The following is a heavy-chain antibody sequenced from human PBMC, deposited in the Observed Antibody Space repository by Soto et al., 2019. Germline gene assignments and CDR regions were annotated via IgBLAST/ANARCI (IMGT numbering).Heavy chain of an antibody. CDR2: VSYDGSNK. J-gene: IGHJ4*02. CDR3: AKDLGFCSGGSCYSEGYFDY. V-gene: IGHV3-30*09. CDR1: GFTFSSYA. Sequence: PGGSLRLSCSASGFTFSSYAMHWVRQAPGKGLEWVALVSYDGSNKNYADSVKGRFAISRDNSKSTLYLQMNMLRTDDTAVYYCAKDLGFCSGGSCYSEGYFDYWGQGALVTVSS. D-gene: IGHD2-15*01.